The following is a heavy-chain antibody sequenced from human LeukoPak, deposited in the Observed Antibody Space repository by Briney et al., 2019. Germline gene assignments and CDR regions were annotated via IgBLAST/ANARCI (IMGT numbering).Heavy chain of an antibody. Sequence: PGGSLRLSCAASGFTFSSYGMHWVRQAPGKGLGWVAVIWYDGSNKYYADSVKGRFTISRDNSKNTLYLQMNSLRAEDTAVYYCARDGLGMGIGAFDIWGQGTMVTVSS. CDR3: ARDGLGMGIGAFDI. V-gene: IGHV3-33*01. CDR1: GFTFSSYG. D-gene: IGHD3/OR15-3a*01. CDR2: IWYDGSNK. J-gene: IGHJ3*02.